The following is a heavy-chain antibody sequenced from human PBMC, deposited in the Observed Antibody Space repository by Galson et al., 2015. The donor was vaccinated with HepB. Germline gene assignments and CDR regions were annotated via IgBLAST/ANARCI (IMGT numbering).Heavy chain of an antibody. J-gene: IGHJ6*02. D-gene: IGHD6-13*01. CDR1: GYTFTSYY. CDR3: ARDYIAAAGPRAGGDYYYYYYGMDV. CDR2: INPSGGST. V-gene: IGHV1-46*01. Sequence: SVKVSCKASGYTFTSYYMHWVRQAPGQGLEWMGIINPSGGSTSYAQKFQGRVTMTRDTSTSTVYMELSSLRSEDTAVYYCARDYIAAAGPRAGGDYYYYYYGMDVWGQGTTVTVSS.